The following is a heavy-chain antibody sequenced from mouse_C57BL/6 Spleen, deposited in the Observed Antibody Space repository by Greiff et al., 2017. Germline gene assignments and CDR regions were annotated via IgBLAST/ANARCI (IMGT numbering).Heavy chain of an antibody. Sequence: QVQLQQPGAELVMPGASVKLSCKASGYTFTSYWMHWVKQRPGQGLEWIGEIDPSDSYTNYNQKFKGKSTLTVDKSSSTAYMQLSSLTSEDSAVYYCARAGGNYVRFDYWGQGTTLTVSS. J-gene: IGHJ2*01. CDR1: GYTFTSYW. CDR2: IDPSDSYT. CDR3: ARAGGNYVRFDY. D-gene: IGHD2-1*01. V-gene: IGHV1-69*01.